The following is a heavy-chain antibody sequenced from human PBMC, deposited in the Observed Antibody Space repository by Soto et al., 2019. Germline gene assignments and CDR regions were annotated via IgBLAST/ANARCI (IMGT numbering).Heavy chain of an antibody. D-gene: IGHD2-21*02. CDR1: GFTFSDHF. CDR2: IRDKPRSYTT. Sequence: EVQLVESGGGLVQPGGSLRLSCAASGFTFSDHFMEWVRQAPGKGPEWVGRIRDKPRSYTTDYAASVQGRFTISRDDSKNSLYLQMNSLKPEDTALYYCTRLLAYCGGDCHSFAFDIWGQGTMVTVSS. J-gene: IGHJ3*02. CDR3: TRLLAYCGGDCHSFAFDI. V-gene: IGHV3-72*01.